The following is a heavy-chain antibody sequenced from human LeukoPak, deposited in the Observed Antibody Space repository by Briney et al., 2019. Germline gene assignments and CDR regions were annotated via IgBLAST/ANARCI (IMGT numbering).Heavy chain of an antibody. CDR3: AKDFKNQNAFDY. CDR1: GFTFSSYS. Sequence: PGGSLRLSCAASGFTFSSYSMSWVRQAPGKGLEGVSAISGSGGSTYYADSVKGRFTISRDNSKNTLYLQMNSMRAEDTAVYYCAKDFKNQNAFDYWGQGTMVTVSS. J-gene: IGHJ4*02. CDR2: ISGSGGST. V-gene: IGHV3-23*01. D-gene: IGHD1-14*01.